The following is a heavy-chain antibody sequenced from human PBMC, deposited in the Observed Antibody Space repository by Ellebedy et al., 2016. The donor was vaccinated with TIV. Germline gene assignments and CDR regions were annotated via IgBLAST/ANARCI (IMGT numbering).Heavy chain of an antibody. V-gene: IGHV4-39*07. CDR1: GGSISSSSYY. Sequence: SETLSLTXTVSGGSISSSSYYWGWIRQPPGKGLEWIGEINHSGSTNYNPSLKSRVTISVDTSKNQFSLKLSSVTAADTAVYYCARERRYSGYGYYYYGMDVWGQGTTVTVSS. J-gene: IGHJ6*02. CDR3: ARERRYSGYGYYYYGMDV. CDR2: INHSGST. D-gene: IGHD5-12*01.